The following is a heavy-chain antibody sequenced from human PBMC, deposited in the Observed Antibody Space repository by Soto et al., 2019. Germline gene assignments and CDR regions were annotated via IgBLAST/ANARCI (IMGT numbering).Heavy chain of an antibody. CDR3: ARGGTEDFDY. CDR2: IYYTGST. J-gene: IGHJ4*02. V-gene: IGHV4-59*01. CDR1: GGSINSFY. D-gene: IGHD3-16*01. Sequence: SETLSLTCTVSGGSINSFYWSWIRQPPGKGLEWIGYIYYTGSTNYNPSLKSRVTISIDTSKKQFSLKMRSVTAADTAVYYCARGGTEDFDYWGQGTLVTVSS.